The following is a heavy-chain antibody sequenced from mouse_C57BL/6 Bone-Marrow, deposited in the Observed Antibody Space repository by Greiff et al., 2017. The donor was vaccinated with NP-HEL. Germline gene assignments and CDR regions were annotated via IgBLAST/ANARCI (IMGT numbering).Heavy chain of an antibody. CDR1: GYTFTSYG. Sequence: QVQLQQSGAELARPGASVKLSCTASGYTFTSYGISWVQQRPGQGLEWIGEIYPRSGYTYYNEKFKGKATLTADKSSSTAYMALRSLTSEDSAVYFCARLKYYGSCFDDWGQGTTLTVSS. V-gene: IGHV1-81*01. D-gene: IGHD1-1*01. CDR3: ARLKYYGSCFDD. J-gene: IGHJ2*01. CDR2: IYPRSGYT.